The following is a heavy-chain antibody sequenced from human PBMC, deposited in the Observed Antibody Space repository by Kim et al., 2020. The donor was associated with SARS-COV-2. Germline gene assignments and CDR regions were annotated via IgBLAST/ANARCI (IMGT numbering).Heavy chain of an antibody. D-gene: IGHD6-19*01. CDR3: VRESRAGWHGIFDT. J-gene: IGHJ4*02. CDR1: GFTISRYW. Sequence: GGSLRLSCAASGFTISRYWMNWVRQAPGKGPEWVANIKEDGSEEGYVDSVKGRFTISRDNARNSLYLQMNRLRGDDTAVYYCVRESRAGWHGIFDTWGQGAVVTVSS. V-gene: IGHV3-7*01. CDR2: IKEDGSEE.